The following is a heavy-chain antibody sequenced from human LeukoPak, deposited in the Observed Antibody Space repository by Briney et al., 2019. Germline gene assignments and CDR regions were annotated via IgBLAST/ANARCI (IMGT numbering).Heavy chain of an antibody. V-gene: IGHV4-34*01. Sequence: SETLSLTCAVYGGSFSGYYWSWIRQPPGKGLEWIGEINHSGSTNYNPSLKSRVTISVDTSKNQFSLKLSSVTAADTAVYYCARFCQLVVVAANDAFEIWGQGTMVTVS. CDR1: GGSFSGYY. CDR3: ARFCQLVVVAANDAFEI. J-gene: IGHJ3*02. CDR2: INHSGST. D-gene: IGHD2-15*01.